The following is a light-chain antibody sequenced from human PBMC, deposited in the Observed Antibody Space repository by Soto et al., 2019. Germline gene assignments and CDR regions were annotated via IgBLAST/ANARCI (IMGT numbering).Light chain of an antibody. Sequence: DIQMTQSPSTLSGSVGDRVTITCRASQTISSWLAWYQQKPGKAPKLLIYKASTLTSGVPSRFSGSGSGTEFTLTISSLQPDDFATYYCQHCNSYSEAFGQGTKVDIK. J-gene: IGKJ1*01. V-gene: IGKV1-5*03. CDR3: QHCNSYSEA. CDR1: QTISSW. CDR2: KAS.